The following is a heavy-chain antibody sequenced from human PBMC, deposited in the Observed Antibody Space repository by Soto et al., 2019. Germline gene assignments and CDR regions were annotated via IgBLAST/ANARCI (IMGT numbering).Heavy chain of an antibody. CDR1: GFTFSSYG. CDR2: IWYDGSNK. Sequence: PGGSLRLSCAASGFTFSSYGMHWVRQAPGKGLEWVAVIWYDGSNKYYADSVKGRFTISRDNSKNTLYLQMNSLRAEDTAVYYCARGEQWLPLDYWGQGTLVTVS. V-gene: IGHV3-33*01. D-gene: IGHD6-19*01. CDR3: ARGEQWLPLDY. J-gene: IGHJ4*02.